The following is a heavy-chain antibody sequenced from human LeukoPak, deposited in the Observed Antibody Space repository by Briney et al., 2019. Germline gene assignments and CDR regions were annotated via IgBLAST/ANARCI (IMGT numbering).Heavy chain of an antibody. Sequence: ASVKVSCKVSGYTLTELSMDWVRQAPGKGLEWMGGFDPEDGETIYAQKFQGRVTMTEDTSTDTAYMELSSLRSEDTAVYYCATANLDRPNWGFDYWGQGTLVTVSS. J-gene: IGHJ4*02. V-gene: IGHV1-24*01. CDR2: FDPEDGET. D-gene: IGHD7-27*01. CDR1: GYTLTELS. CDR3: ATANLDRPNWGFDY.